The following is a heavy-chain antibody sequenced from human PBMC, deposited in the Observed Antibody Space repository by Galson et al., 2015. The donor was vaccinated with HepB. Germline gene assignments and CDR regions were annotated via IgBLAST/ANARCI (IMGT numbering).Heavy chain of an antibody. CDR2: IYSGGST. V-gene: IGHV3-53*01. J-gene: IGHJ4*02. Sequence: SLRLSCAASEFTVSSNYMSWVRQAPGKGLEWVSVIYSGGSTYYADSVKGRFTISRDNSKNTLYLQMSSLRAEDTAVYYCARCVGSSLYFAYWGQGTLVTVSS. D-gene: IGHD3-10*01. CDR1: EFTVSSNY. CDR3: ARCVGSSLYFAY.